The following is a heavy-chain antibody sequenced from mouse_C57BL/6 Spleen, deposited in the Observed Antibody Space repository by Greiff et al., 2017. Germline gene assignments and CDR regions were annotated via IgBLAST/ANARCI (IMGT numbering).Heavy chain of an antibody. J-gene: IGHJ1*03. V-gene: IGHV5-17*01. Sequence: DVMLVESGGGLVKPGGSLKLSCAASGFTFSDYGMHWVRQAPEKGLVWVAYISSGSSTIYYADTVKGRFTISRDNAKNTLFLQMTSLRSEDTAMYYCARRASNLWYLDVWGTGTTVTVSS. D-gene: IGHD2-5*01. CDR3: ARRASNLWYLDV. CDR2: ISSGSSTI. CDR1: GFTFSDYG.